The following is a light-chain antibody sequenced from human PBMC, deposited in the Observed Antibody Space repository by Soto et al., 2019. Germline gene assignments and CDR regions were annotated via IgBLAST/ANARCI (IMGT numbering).Light chain of an antibody. V-gene: IGKV1-5*03. CDR1: QSISSW. J-gene: IGKJ1*01. CDR2: EAS. CDR3: QFYKEHST. Sequence: DIQMAQSPSTLSASVGDRVTITCRASQSISSWLALYQQKPGIAPQLLIYEASSSEIGVPPRFSGSGFGTEFTLTISSLQPEDSATYYCQFYKEHSTFGQGTRLEIK.